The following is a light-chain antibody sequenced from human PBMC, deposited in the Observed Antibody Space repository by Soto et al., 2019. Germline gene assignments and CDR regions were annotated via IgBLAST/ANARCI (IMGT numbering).Light chain of an antibody. CDR2: SNI. V-gene: IGLV1-40*01. J-gene: IGLJ3*02. CDR3: QSYDSRLGGSKGV. Sequence: QSVLTQPPSMSGAPGQRVTISCTGSSSDIGAGYDVHWYQQFPGTAPKLLIYSNINRPSGVPDRFSGSKSGTSASLAITGLQAEYEADYYCQSYDSRLGGSKGVFGGGTKLTVL. CDR1: SSDIGAGYD.